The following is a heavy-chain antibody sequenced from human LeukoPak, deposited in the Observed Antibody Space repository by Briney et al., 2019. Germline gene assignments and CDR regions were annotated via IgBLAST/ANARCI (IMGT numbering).Heavy chain of an antibody. J-gene: IGHJ4*02. D-gene: IGHD2-2*01. V-gene: IGHV1-69*04. CDR2: IIPILGIA. CDR3: ARDGIRYCSSTSCPLDY. Sequence: GSSVKVSCKSSGGTFSSYTISWVRQAPGQGLEWMGRIIPILGIANYGQKFQGRVTVTADKSKSTAYMELSSLRSEDTVLYFHARDGIRYCSSTSCPLDYWGQGTLVTVSS. CDR1: GGTFSSYT.